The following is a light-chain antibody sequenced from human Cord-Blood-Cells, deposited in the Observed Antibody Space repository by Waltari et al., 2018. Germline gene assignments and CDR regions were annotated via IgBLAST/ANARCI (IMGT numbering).Light chain of an antibody. J-gene: IGKJ2*01. V-gene: IGKV1-39*01. CDR3: QQSYSTPYT. Sequence: IQMTQSPSSLSASVAARVTITCRASQSISSYLNWYQQKPGKAPKLLIYAASSLQSGVPSRFSGSGSGTDFTLTISSLQPEDFATYYCQQSYSTPYTFGQGTKLEIK. CDR2: AAS. CDR1: QSISSY.